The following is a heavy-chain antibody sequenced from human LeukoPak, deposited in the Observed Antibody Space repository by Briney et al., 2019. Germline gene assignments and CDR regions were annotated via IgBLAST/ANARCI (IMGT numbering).Heavy chain of an antibody. CDR2: AYYSGST. V-gene: IGHV4-39*07. CDR3: ARARTKDFHL. J-gene: IGHJ2*01. Sequence: SETLSLTCTVSGDSISDSPYYWDWIRQPPGKGLEWIGNAYYSGSTYYNPSLKSQVTISVDTSKNQFSLRLRSVTAADTAVYFCARARTKDFHLWGRGTLVTVSS. CDR1: GDSISDSPYY.